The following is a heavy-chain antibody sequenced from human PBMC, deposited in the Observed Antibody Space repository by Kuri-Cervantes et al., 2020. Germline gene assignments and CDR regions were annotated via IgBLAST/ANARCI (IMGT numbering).Heavy chain of an antibody. CDR1: GFTFSSYS. CDR2: ISSSSSTK. Sequence: GGSLRLSCAASGFTFSSYSMNWVRQAPGKGLEWVSYISSSSSTKYYADSVKGRFTISRDNSRNTLYLQMNSLRAEDTAVYYCARDEAAAGNFDYWGQGTLVTVSS. CDR3: ARDEAAAGNFDY. J-gene: IGHJ4*02. V-gene: IGHV3-48*01. D-gene: IGHD6-13*01.